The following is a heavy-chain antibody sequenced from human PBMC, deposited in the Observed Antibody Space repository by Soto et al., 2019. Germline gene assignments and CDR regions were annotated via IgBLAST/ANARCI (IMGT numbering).Heavy chain of an antibody. CDR3: ARDYYDSSGPANSWFDP. CDR1: GGSISSGGYY. Sequence: SETLSLTCTVSGGSISSGGYYWSWIRQHPGKGLEWIGYIYYSGSTYYNPSLKSRVTISVDTSKNQFSLKLSSVTAADTAVYYCARDYYDSSGPANSWFDPWGQGTLVTVSS. J-gene: IGHJ5*02. CDR2: IYYSGST. D-gene: IGHD3-22*01. V-gene: IGHV4-31*03.